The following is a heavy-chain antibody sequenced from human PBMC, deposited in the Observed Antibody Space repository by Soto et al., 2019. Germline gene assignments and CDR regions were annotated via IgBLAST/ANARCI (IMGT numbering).Heavy chain of an antibody. CDR2: IKQDGSEK. CDR3: ARGNTIDV. D-gene: IGHD3-10*01. V-gene: IGHV3-7*04. J-gene: IGHJ6*02. CDR1: GFIFSNEW. Sequence: PXESLRLSCAASGFIFSNEWMTWVRQTPGKGLECVANIKQDGSEKYYLDSVKGRFTISRDNAKNSLYLQMNSLRADDTAVYYCARGNTIDVWGQGTTVTVSS.